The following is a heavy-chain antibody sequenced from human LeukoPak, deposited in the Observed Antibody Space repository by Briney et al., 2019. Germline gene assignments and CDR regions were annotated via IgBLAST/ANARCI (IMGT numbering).Heavy chain of an antibody. CDR3: ARAAPGNGYFDY. V-gene: IGHV3-21*01. CDR2: ITSSSTYI. Sequence: GGSLRLSCAASGFTFDDYGMSWVRQAPGKGLEWVSSITSSSTYIYYADSLKGRFTISRDNAKNSLYLQMNSLTAEDTAVYYCARAAPGNGYFDYWGQGTLVTVSS. CDR1: GFTFDDYG. D-gene: IGHD6-13*01. J-gene: IGHJ4*02.